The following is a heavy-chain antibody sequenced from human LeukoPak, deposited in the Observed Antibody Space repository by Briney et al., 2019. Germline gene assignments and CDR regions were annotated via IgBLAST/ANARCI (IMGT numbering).Heavy chain of an antibody. J-gene: IGHJ6*02. Sequence: GGSLRLSCAASGFTFSSYAMHWVRQAPGKGLEWVAVISYDGSNKYYADSVKGRFTISRDNSKNTLYLQMNSLRAEDTAVYYCARDPPSRYCSSTSCYSYYYGMDVRGQGTTVTVSS. D-gene: IGHD2-2*02. CDR2: ISYDGSNK. V-gene: IGHV3-30*04. CDR3: ARDPPSRYCSSTSCYSYYYGMDV. CDR1: GFTFSSYA.